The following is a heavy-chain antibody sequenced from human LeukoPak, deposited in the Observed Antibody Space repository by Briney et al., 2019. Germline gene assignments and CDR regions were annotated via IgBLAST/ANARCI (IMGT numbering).Heavy chain of an antibody. Sequence: GSLRLSCAASGFSLSSYAVHWVRQAPGKGLEWVSVISSDGNNKYYADSVKGRFTISKDNSKNTLYLQMNSLRTEDTAVYYCVRAEAYWYGYWGQGTLVTVSS. CDR3: VRAEAYWYGY. V-gene: IGHV3-30-3*01. J-gene: IGHJ4*02. D-gene: IGHD2-8*02. CDR2: ISSDGNNK. CDR1: GFSLSSYA.